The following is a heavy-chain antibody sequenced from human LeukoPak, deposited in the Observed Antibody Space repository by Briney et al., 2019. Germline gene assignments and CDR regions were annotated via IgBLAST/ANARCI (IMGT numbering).Heavy chain of an antibody. Sequence: SETLSLTCSVSGGSISSYYWTWILQPPGKGLEWIGYIHYSGTTNYNPSLKSRVTISVDTSKNQFSLKLSSVTAADTAVYFCARVSWSPGTSYYYMDVWGKGTTVTVSS. CDR3: ARVSWSPGTSYYYMDV. V-gene: IGHV4-59*01. CDR2: IHYSGTT. J-gene: IGHJ6*03. CDR1: GGSISSYY. D-gene: IGHD1-1*01.